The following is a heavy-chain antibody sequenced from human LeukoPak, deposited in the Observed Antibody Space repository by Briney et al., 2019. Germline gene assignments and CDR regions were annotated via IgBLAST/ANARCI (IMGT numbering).Heavy chain of an antibody. CDR3: ARHPSNYFDSSGYFGCFDP. D-gene: IGHD3-22*01. J-gene: IGHJ5*02. CDR2: INPSGGST. CDR1: GYTSINYY. V-gene: IGHV1-46*01. Sequence: ASVKVSCKASGYTSINYYMHWVRQAPGQGLEWMGIINPSGGSTTYAQKFQGRVSMTRDTSTSTFYMELSSLRSEDTAVYYCARHPSNYFDSSGYFGCFDPWGQGTLVTVSS.